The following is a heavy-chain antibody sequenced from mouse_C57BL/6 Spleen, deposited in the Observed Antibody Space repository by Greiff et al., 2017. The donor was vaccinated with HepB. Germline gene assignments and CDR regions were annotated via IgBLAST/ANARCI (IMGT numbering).Heavy chain of an antibody. J-gene: IGHJ4*01. CDR3: ARSDYYGSSYEGYYAMDY. V-gene: IGHV1-18*01. CDR2: INPNNGGT. D-gene: IGHD1-1*01. Sequence: EVKLQQSGPELVKPGASVKIPCKASGYTFTDYNMDWVKQSHGKSLEWIGDINPNNGGTIYNQKFKGKATLTVDKSSSTAYMELRSLTSEDTAVYYCARSDYYGSSYEGYYAMDYWGQGTSVTVSS. CDR1: GYTFTDYN.